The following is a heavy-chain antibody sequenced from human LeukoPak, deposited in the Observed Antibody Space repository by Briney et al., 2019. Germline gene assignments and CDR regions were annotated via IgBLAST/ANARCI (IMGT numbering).Heavy chain of an antibody. CDR2: IYYSGST. Sequence: SETLSLTCTVSGGSISSYYWSWIRQPPGKGLEWIGYIYYSGSTNYNPSLKSRVIISVDTSKNQFSLKVSSVTAAATAVYYCASGYSSGWYSWWGQGTLVTVSS. CDR3: ASGYSSGWYSW. CDR1: GGSISSYY. V-gene: IGHV4-59*08. J-gene: IGHJ4*02. D-gene: IGHD6-19*01.